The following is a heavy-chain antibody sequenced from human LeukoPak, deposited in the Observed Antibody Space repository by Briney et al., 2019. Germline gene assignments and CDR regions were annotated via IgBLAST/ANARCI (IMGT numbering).Heavy chain of an antibody. V-gene: IGHV3-23*01. J-gene: IGHJ4*02. CDR1: GFTFSSSA. Sequence: GGSLRLSCAASGFTFSSSAMTWVRQAPGKGLEWVSTISGSGGDTYYADSVKGRFTISRGNSKNTLYLQMNSLRAEDTAVYYCAGTAGPFDYWGQGTLVTVSS. D-gene: IGHD6-13*01. CDR2: ISGSGGDT. CDR3: AGTAGPFDY.